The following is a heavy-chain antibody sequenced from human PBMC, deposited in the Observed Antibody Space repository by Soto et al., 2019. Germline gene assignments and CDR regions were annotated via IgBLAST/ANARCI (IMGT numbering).Heavy chain of an antibody. CDR2: IYSGGST. V-gene: IGHV3-66*01. J-gene: IGHJ6*02. D-gene: IGHD4-17*01. Sequence: GGSLRLSCAASGFTVSSNYMSWVRQAPGKGLEWVSVIYSGGSTYYADSVKGRFTISRDNSKNTLYLQMNSLRAEDTAVYYCARDEDYGDFYYYGMDVWGQGTTVTVSS. CDR3: ARDEDYGDFYYYGMDV. CDR1: GFTVSSNY.